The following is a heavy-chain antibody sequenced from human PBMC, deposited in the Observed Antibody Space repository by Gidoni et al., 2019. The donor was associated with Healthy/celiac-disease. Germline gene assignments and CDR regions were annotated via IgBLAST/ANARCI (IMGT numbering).Heavy chain of an antibody. CDR3: AKDRRDFWSGYTGY. V-gene: IGHV3-30*18. CDR2: ISYDGSNK. Sequence: QVQLVASGGGVVQHGRSLRLSCAASGFTFSSYGMHWVRQAPGKGLEWVAVISYDGSNKYYADSVKGRFTISRDNSKNTLYLQMNSLRAEDTAVYYCAKDRRDFWSGYTGYWGQGTLVTVSS. D-gene: IGHD3-3*01. CDR1: GFTFSSYG. J-gene: IGHJ4*02.